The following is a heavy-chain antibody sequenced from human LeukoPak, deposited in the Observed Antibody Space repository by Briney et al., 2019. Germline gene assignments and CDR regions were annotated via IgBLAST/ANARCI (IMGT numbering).Heavy chain of an antibody. V-gene: IGHV4-38-2*02. CDR1: GYSISSGYY. D-gene: IGHD1-26*01. CDR3: ARVRGSYLDY. Sequence: SETLSLTCTVSGYSISSGYYWGWIRQPPGKGLEWIGSIYHSGSTYYNPSLKSRVTISVDTSKNQFSLKLSSVTAADTAVYYCARVRGSYLDYWGQGTLVTDSS. J-gene: IGHJ4*02. CDR2: IYHSGST.